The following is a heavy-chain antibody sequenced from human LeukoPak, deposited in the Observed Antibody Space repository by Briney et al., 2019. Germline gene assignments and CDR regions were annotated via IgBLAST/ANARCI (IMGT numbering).Heavy chain of an antibody. D-gene: IGHD3-10*01. J-gene: IGHJ4*02. CDR1: GFTVRSNY. CDR3: ARGRPYSYGSGQFDY. V-gene: IGHV3-53*01. Sequence: PGGSLRLSCAASGFTVRSNYMSWVRQAPGKGLEWVSVIYSGGSTYHADSVKGRFTISRDNSKNTLYLQMNSLRAEDTAVYYCARGRPYSYGSGQFDYWGQGTLVTVSS. CDR2: IYSGGST.